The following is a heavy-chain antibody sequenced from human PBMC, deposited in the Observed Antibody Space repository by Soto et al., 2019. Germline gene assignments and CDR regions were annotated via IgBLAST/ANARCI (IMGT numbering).Heavy chain of an antibody. J-gene: IGHJ2*01. CDR3: AKEPVGPDWYFDL. Sequence: LRLSCAASGFTFSSYAMSWVRQAPGKGLEWVSAISGSGGNTYYADSVKGRFTISRDNSKNSLYLQMNSLRAEDTAVYNCAKEPVGPDWYFDLWGRGTLVTVSS. V-gene: IGHV3-23*01. CDR1: GFTFSSYA. CDR2: ISGSGGNT.